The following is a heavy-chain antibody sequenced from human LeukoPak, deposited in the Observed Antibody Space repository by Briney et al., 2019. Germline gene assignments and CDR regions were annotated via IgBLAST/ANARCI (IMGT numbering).Heavy chain of an antibody. CDR2: INHSGST. Sequence: SETLSLTCAVYGGSFSGYYWSWIRQPPGKGLEWIGEINHSGSTNYNPSLKSRVTISVDTSKNQFSLKLSSVTAADTAVYYCARGLNRYSSSWYGRGGWFDPWGQGTLVTVSS. CDR3: ARGLNRYSSSWYGRGGWFDP. CDR1: GGSFSGYY. V-gene: IGHV4-34*01. D-gene: IGHD6-13*01. J-gene: IGHJ5*02.